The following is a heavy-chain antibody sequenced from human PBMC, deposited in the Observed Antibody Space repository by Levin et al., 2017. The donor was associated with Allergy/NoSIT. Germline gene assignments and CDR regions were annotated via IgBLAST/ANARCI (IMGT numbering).Heavy chain of an antibody. J-gene: IGHJ4*02. Sequence: GGSLRLSCAASGFTSSSYAMSWVRQAPGKGLEWVSAISGSGGSTYYADSVKGRFTISRDNSKNTLYLQMNSLRAEDTAVYYCAKDLHWGVGATRDYWGQGTLVTVSS. CDR1: GFTSSSYA. CDR3: AKDLHWGVGATRDY. D-gene: IGHD1-26*01. CDR2: ISGSGGST. V-gene: IGHV3-23*01.